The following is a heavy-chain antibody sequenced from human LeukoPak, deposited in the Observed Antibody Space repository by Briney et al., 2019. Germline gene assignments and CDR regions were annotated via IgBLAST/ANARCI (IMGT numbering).Heavy chain of an antibody. Sequence: GGSLRLSCAASGFTFSSYEMNWVRQAPGKGLEWVSYISSSGSTIYYADSVKGRFTISRDNAKNSLYLQMNSLRAEDTAVYYCARDSFDAFDIWGQGTMVTVSS. V-gene: IGHV3-48*03. CDR1: GFTFSSYE. CDR3: ARDSFDAFDI. J-gene: IGHJ3*02. CDR2: ISSSGSTI.